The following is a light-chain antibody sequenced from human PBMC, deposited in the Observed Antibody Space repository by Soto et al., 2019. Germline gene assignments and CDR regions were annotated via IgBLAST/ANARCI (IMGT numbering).Light chain of an antibody. CDR2: AAS. CDR3: QPSYSTPQT. CDR1: QSISSY. J-gene: IGKJ1*01. V-gene: IGKV1-39*01. Sequence: DIQMTQSPSSLSASVGDRVAITCRASQSISSYLNWYQQKPGKAPTLLIYAASSLQSGVPSRFSGSGSGTDFTLTISSLQPEDFATYYCQPSYSTPQTFGQGTKVEIK.